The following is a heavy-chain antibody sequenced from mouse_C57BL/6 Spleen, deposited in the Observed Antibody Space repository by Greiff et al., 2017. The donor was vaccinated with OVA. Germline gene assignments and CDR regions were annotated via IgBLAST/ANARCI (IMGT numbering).Heavy chain of an antibody. CDR1: GFTFSSYA. Sequence: VQRVEYGGGLVKHGGSLKLSCAASGFTFSSYAMSWVRQTPEKRLEWVATISDGGSYTYYPDNVKGRFTISRDNAKNNLYLQMSHLKSEDTAMYYCARGGLYGSSHFDYGGQGTTLTVSS. CDR3: ARGGLYGSSHFDY. D-gene: IGHD1-1*01. CDR2: ISDGGSYT. V-gene: IGHV5-4*01. J-gene: IGHJ2*01.